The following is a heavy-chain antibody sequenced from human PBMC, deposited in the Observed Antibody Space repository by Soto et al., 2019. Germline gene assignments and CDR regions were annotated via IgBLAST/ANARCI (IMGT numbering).Heavy chain of an antibody. V-gene: IGHV4-31*03. CDR1: GGSISSGGYY. D-gene: IGHD3-10*01. Sequence: PSETLSLTCTVSGGSISSGGYYWSWIRQHPGKGLEWIGYIYYSGSTYYNPSLKSRVTISVDTSKNQFSLKLSSVTAADTAVYYCARDNVYGSGSYIYYRMDVWGQGTTVPVSS. J-gene: IGHJ6*02. CDR2: IYYSGST. CDR3: ARDNVYGSGSYIYYRMDV.